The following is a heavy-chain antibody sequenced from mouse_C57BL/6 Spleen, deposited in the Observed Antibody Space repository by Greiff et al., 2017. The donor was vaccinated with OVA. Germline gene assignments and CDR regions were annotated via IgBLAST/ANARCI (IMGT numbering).Heavy chain of an antibody. J-gene: IGHJ2*01. CDR1: GYTFTSYW. D-gene: IGHD2-1*01. CDR2: IYPSDSET. Sequence: QVQLKQPGAELVRPGSSVKLSCKASGYTFTSYWMDWVKQRPGQGLEWIGNIYPSDSETHYNQKFKDKATLTVDKSSSTAYMQLSSLTSEDSAVYYCAREGNYDYFDYWGQGTTLTVSS. V-gene: IGHV1-61*01. CDR3: AREGNYDYFDY.